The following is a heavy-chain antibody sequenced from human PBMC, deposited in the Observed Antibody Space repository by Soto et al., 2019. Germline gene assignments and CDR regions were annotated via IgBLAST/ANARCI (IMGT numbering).Heavy chain of an antibody. V-gene: IGHV4-34*01. D-gene: IGHD3-10*01. J-gene: IGHJ5*02. CDR3: ARGPKYYYGSGSYYRTRRYWFDP. Sequence: QVQLQQWGAGLLKPSETLSLTCAVYGGSFSGYYWSWIRQPPGKGLEWIGEINHSGSTNYNPSLQSRVTISVDTSKNQFSLKLSSVTAADTAVYYGARGPKYYYGSGSYYRTRRYWFDPWGQGTLVTVSS. CDR2: INHSGST. CDR1: GGSFSGYY.